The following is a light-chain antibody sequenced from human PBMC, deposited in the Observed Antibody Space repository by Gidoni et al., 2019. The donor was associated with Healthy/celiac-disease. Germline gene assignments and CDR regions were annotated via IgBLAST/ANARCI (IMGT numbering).Light chain of an antibody. CDR2: DAS. CDR1: QGVSSY. CDR3: QQRSNWPLT. J-gene: IGKJ4*01. Sequence: EIVLTQSPATLSLSPGERATLSCRASQGVSSYLAWYQQKPGQAARLLIYDASSGSGTDFTLTSSSLEPEDFAVYYCQQRSNWPLTFGGGTKVEIK. V-gene: IGKV3-11*01.